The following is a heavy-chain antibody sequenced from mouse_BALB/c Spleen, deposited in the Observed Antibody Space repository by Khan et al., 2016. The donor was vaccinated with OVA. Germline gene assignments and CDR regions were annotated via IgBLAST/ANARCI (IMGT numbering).Heavy chain of an antibody. V-gene: IGHV2-9*02. D-gene: IGHD2-2*01. J-gene: IGHJ3*01. Sequence: QVQLKESGPGLVAPSQSLSITCTVSGFSLSNYGVHWVRQPPGKGLEWLGVIWNGGSTNYNSALMGRRSNSKDNSKSQGYLKMNRLEKEDTAIYYCACSYGYVVGGFSYCGPATLVTVSA. CDR3: ACSYGYVVGGFSY. CDR1: GFSLSNYG. CDR2: IWNGGST.